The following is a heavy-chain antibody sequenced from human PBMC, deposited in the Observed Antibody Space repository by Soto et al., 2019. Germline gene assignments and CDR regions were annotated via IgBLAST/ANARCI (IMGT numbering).Heavy chain of an antibody. CDR2: ISAYNGNT. V-gene: IGHV1-18*04. Sequence: QVQLVQSGAEVKKPGASVKVSCKASGYTFTSYGISWVRQAPGQGLEWMGWISAYNGNTNYAQKLQGRVTMTTDTPTSTAYMELRRLGADDTAVYCCARDLHPLERDGWSGYDYLGQGTLVTVSS. J-gene: IGHJ4*02. CDR1: GYTFTSYG. CDR3: ARDLHPLERDGWSGYDY. D-gene: IGHD3-3*01.